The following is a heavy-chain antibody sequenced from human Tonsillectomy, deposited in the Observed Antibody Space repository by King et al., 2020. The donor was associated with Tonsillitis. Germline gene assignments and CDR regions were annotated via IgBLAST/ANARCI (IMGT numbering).Heavy chain of an antibody. CDR2: IYPADSDT. CDR3: ARHWPGDLSDP. J-gene: IGHJ5*02. D-gene: IGHD2-21*02. Sequence: QLVQSGAEVKKPGESLKIYCKGSGYRFTSYWIAWVRQMPGKGLEWMGIIYPADSDTRYSPSFQGQVTISADKSINTAYLQGSSLKASDTAMYYCARHWPGDLSDPWGQGTLVTVSS. CDR1: GYRFTSYW. V-gene: IGHV5-51*01.